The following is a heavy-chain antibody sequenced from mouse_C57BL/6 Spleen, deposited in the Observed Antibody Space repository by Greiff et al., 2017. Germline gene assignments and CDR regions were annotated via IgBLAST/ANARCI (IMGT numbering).Heavy chain of an antibody. J-gene: IGHJ3*01. CDR2: ILPGSGST. CDR1: GYTFTGYW. V-gene: IGHV1-9*01. Sequence: VQLQQSGAELMKPGASVKLSCKATGYTFTGYWIEWVKQRPGHGLEWIGEILPGSGSTNYNEKFKGKGTFTADTSSNTAYMQISSLTTDDSAIYYWSRGVHSCSKFPFAYWGQGTLSLSLQ. CDR3: SRGVHSCSKFPFAY. D-gene: IGHD1-1*01.